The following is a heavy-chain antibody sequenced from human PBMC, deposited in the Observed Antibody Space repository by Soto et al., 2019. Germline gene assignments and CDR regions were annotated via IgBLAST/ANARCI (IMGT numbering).Heavy chain of an antibody. V-gene: IGHV4-30-2*06. CDR3: ARGGGYDTFDF. CDR1: GVKMSYGGYS. CDR2: ISHLETT. Sequence: SETLSLTCSVSGVKMSYGGYSWSWIRQSPGKGLVWLGYISHLETTYYTPSFKRRPSLSIDRTRNQFSLSLSSMTAADKADYYCARGGGYDTFDFWGQGIQVTVSS. J-gene: IGHJ4*02. D-gene: IGHD2-15*01.